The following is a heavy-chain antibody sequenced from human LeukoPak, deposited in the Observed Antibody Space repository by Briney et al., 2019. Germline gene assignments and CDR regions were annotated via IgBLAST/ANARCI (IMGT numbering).Heavy chain of an antibody. CDR3: ARGPYCSGGSCYPHFDY. CDR1: GYSFTSYW. J-gene: IGHJ4*02. D-gene: IGHD2-15*01. CDR2: IYPGDSDT. V-gene: IGHV5-51*01. Sequence: GESLKISCKGSGYSFTSYWIGWVRQMPGKGREWMGIIYPGDSDTRYSPSFQGQVTISADKSISTAYLQWSSLKASDTAMYYCARGPYCSGGSCYPHFDYWGQGTLVTVSS.